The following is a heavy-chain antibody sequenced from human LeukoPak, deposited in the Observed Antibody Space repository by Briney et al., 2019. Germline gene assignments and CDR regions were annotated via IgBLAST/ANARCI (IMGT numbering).Heavy chain of an antibody. CDR1: GYTFTSYG. J-gene: IGHJ4*02. V-gene: IGHV1-18*01. Sequence: ASVKVSCKASGYTFTSYGISWVRQAPGQGLEWMGWISAYNGNTNYAQKLQGRVTMTTDTSTSTAYMELRSLRSDDTAVYYCARSYSRWDYYSFDYWGQGTLVTVSS. D-gene: IGHD4-11*01. CDR2: ISAYNGNT. CDR3: ARSYSRWDYYSFDY.